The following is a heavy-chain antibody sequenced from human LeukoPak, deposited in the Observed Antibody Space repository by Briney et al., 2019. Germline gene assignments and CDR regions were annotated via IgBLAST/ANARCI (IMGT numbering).Heavy chain of an antibody. Sequence: SVNLSLTCSVSGGSVSCGGYYWSWIRKHPGKGVEWIGYIYYSGSTYYNPSLKSRVTISVDTPKNQFSLKLSSVTAADTAVYYCARGDSNYELNWFDPWGQGTLVTVSS. CDR1: GGSVSCGGYY. D-gene: IGHD4-11*01. V-gene: IGHV4-31*03. J-gene: IGHJ5*02. CDR3: ARGDSNYELNWFDP. CDR2: IYYSGST.